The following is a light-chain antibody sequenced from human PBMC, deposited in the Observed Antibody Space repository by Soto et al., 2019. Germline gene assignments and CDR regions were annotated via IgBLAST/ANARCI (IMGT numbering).Light chain of an antibody. CDR1: SSDVGNYNL. J-gene: IGLJ2*01. CDR2: EVS. Sequence: QSVLTQPASVSGSPGQSITISCTGTSSDVGNYNLVSWYQQHPGKAPKLMIFEVSKRPSGVSNRFSGSKSGNTASLTISGLQAEDEADYYCCSYTTIKTVVFGGGTKVTVL. CDR3: CSYTTIKTVV. V-gene: IGLV2-14*02.